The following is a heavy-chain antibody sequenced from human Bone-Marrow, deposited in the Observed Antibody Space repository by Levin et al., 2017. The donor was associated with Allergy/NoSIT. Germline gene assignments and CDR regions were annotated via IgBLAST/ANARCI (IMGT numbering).Heavy chain of an antibody. J-gene: IGHJ5*02. Sequence: ASVKVSCKASGGTFSSYTISWVRQAPGQGLEWMGRIIPILGIANYAQKFQGRVTITADKSTSTAYMELSSLRSEDTAVYYCARDHHCSSTSCYGNNWFDPWGQGTLVTVSS. V-gene: IGHV1-69*04. CDR3: ARDHHCSSTSCYGNNWFDP. CDR1: GGTFSSYT. D-gene: IGHD2-2*01. CDR2: IIPILGIA.